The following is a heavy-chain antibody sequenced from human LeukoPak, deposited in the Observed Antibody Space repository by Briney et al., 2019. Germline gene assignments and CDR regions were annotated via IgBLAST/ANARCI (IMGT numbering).Heavy chain of an antibody. CDR3: ARDSVVVPAAMSLYY. J-gene: IGHJ4*02. Sequence: GGSLRLSCAASGFTFSSYSMNWVRQAPGKGLEWVSYISSSSSTTYYADSVKGRFTISRDNAKNSLYLQMNSLRDEDTAVYYCARDSVVVPAAMSLYYWGQGTLVTVSS. CDR2: ISSSSSTT. V-gene: IGHV3-48*02. CDR1: GFTFSSYS. D-gene: IGHD2-2*01.